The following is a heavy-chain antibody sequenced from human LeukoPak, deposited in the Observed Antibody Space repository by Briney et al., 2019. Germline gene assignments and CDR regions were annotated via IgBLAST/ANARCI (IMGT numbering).Heavy chain of an antibody. D-gene: IGHD2-2*01. CDR3: ARGRTGYQLLPTIKNYDYYYMDV. V-gene: IGHV4-34*01. J-gene: IGHJ6*03. CDR2: INHSGSS. CDR1: GGSFSGYY. Sequence: SETLSLTCSVYGGSFSGYYWTWIRQAPGKGLEWMGEINHSGSSNYKPSHKSRVTIPVDTSKTQFSLKLSSVTAADTAVYHCARGRTGYQLLPTIKNYDYYYMDVWGKGTTVTVSS.